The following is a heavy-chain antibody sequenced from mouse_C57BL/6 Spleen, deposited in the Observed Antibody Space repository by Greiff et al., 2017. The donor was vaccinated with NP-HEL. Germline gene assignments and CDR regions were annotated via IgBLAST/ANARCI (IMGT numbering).Heavy chain of an antibody. J-gene: IGHJ2*01. CDR2: IYPGDGDT. D-gene: IGHD3-1*01. CDR3: ASGRNY. CDR1: GYAFSSSW. V-gene: IGHV1-82*01. Sequence: VQLQQSGPELVKPGASVKISCKASGYAFSSSWMNWVKQRPGRGLEWIGRIYPGDGDTNYNGKFKGKATLTADKSSSTAYMQLSSLTSEDSAVYFCASGRNYWGQGTTLTVSS.